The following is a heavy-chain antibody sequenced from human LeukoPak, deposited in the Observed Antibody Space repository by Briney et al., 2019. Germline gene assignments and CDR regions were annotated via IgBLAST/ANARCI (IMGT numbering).Heavy chain of an antibody. V-gene: IGHV4-31*03. J-gene: IGHJ4*02. CDR2: IHPSGTL. CDR1: GASFSSGDQY. D-gene: IGHD3-22*01. Sequence: SETLSLTCTVSGASFSSGDQYWNWIRQSPGKGLEWIGSIHPSGTLYNNPSLESRVTMSMDTSKNQFSLNLNSVTAADTAVYFCSRGLDSRKLGYWGQGALVTVSS. CDR3: SRGLDSRKLGY.